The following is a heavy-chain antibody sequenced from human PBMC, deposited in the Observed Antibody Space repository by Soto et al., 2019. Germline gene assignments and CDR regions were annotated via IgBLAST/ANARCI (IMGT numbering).Heavy chain of an antibody. D-gene: IGHD3-16*01. CDR2: ISGSGRTT. V-gene: IGHV3-23*01. J-gene: IGHJ6*03. CDR1: GFTFGSYA. CDR3: AKFRGPSYSYSSVDV. Sequence: EVQLLESGGGLVQPGGSLRLSCAASGFTFGSYAMNWLRQAPGRGLECVSFISGSGRTTYYADSVKGRFTVSRDNSKNTLYLQMNSLRAEDTALYYCAKFRGPSYSYSSVDVWGKGTTVTVSS.